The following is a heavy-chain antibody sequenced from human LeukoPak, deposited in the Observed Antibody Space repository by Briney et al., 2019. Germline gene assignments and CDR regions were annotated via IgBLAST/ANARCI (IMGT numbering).Heavy chain of an antibody. CDR1: GGSISSQY. Sequence: SETLSHTCTVSGGSISSQYWSWIRQPAGKGLEWIGRIYASGSTNYNPSLKSRVTMSVDTSKNQFSLKLSSVTAADTAVFYCTKDTYCSGTTCNGGPGDYWGQGILVTVSS. CDR3: TKDTYCSGTTCNGGPGDY. V-gene: IGHV4-4*07. CDR2: IYASGST. D-gene: IGHD2-2*01. J-gene: IGHJ4*02.